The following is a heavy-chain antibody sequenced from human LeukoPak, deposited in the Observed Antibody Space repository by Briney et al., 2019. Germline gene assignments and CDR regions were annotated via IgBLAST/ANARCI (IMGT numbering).Heavy chain of an antibody. D-gene: IGHD2-15*01. CDR3: ARHPSAAASLDY. Sequence: TETLSLTCAVYGGSFSGHYWSWIRQPPGKGLEWIGYIFYSGSTNYNPSLRSRVTISVDTSNNQFSLKLSSVTAADTAVYYCARHPSAAASLDYWGQGTLVTVSS. CDR1: GGSFSGHY. J-gene: IGHJ4*02. V-gene: IGHV4-59*08. CDR2: IFYSGST.